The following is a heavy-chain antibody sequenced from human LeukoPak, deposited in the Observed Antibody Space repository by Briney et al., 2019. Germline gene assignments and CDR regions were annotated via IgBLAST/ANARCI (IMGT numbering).Heavy chain of an antibody. Sequence: ASVKVSCKASGYTFTSYYMHWVRQAPGQGLEWMGIINPSGGSTSYAQKFQGRVTMTRDTSTSTVYMELSSLRSEDTAVYYCARDRNRYYYDSSGPLNWFDPWGQGTLVTVSS. D-gene: IGHD3-22*01. CDR3: ARDRNRYYYDSSGPLNWFDP. CDR2: INPSGGST. J-gene: IGHJ5*02. CDR1: GYTFTSYY. V-gene: IGHV1-46*01.